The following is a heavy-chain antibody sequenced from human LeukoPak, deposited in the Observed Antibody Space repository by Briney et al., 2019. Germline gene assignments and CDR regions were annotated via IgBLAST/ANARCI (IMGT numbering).Heavy chain of an antibody. CDR3: ARSGTAMVSPYSDSYYFDY. V-gene: IGHV4-4*09. Sequence: PSETLSLTCTVSGGSISSYYWSWIRQPPGKGLEWIGYIYTSGSTNYNPSLKSRVTISVDTSKNQFSLKLCSVTAADTAVYYCARSGTAMVSPYSDSYYFDYWGQGTLVTVSS. J-gene: IGHJ4*02. D-gene: IGHD5-18*01. CDR1: GGSISSYY. CDR2: IYTSGST.